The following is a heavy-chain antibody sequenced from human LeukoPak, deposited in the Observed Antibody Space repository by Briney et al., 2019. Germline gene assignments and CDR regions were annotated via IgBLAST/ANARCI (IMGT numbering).Heavy chain of an antibody. CDR2: IYYSGST. Sequence: PSETLSLTCTVSGGSISSYYWSWIRQPPGKGLEWIGYIYYSGSTNYNPSLKSRVTISVDTSKNQFSLKLSSVTAADTAVYYCARVSADCSGGSCYSRDYYFDYWGQGTLVTVSS. J-gene: IGHJ4*02. V-gene: IGHV4-59*01. D-gene: IGHD2-15*01. CDR3: ARVSADCSGGSCYSRDYYFDY. CDR1: GGSISSYY.